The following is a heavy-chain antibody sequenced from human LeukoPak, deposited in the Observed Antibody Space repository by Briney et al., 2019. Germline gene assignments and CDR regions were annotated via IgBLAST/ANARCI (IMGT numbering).Heavy chain of an antibody. CDR2: IYYSGST. V-gene: IGHV4-59*01. J-gene: IGHJ4*02. Sequence: SETLSLTCTVSGGSISTYYWSWIRQPPGMGLEWIGYIYYSGSTNYNPSLKSRVTISVDTSKNQFSLKLSSVTAADTAVYYCARDSAMASFDYWGQGTLVTVSS. CDR3: ARDSAMASFDY. CDR1: GGSISTYY. D-gene: IGHD2-2*01.